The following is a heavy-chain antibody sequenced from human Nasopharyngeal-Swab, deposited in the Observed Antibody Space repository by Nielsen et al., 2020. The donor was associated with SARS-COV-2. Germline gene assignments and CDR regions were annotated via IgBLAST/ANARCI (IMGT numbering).Heavy chain of an antibody. V-gene: IGHV3-23*01. Sequence: GGSLRLSSVASGHSLRTYGMSWVRQAPGKGLEWVAALSGTGAVSGSGGSTYYADSVKGRFTISRDNSKNALSLQMNSLRAEDTAVYYCAKDLRGPYFFWGQGTLVTVSS. J-gene: IGHJ4*02. D-gene: IGHD2/OR15-2a*01. CDR1: GHSLRTYG. CDR3: AKDLRGPYFF. CDR2: VSGSGGST.